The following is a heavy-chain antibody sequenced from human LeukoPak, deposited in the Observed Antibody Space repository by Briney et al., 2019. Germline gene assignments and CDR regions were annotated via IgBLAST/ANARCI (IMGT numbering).Heavy chain of an antibody. CDR3: ARTLSDIRDGYNYWFDP. CDR1: GYTFTSYG. Sequence: ASVNVPCKASGYTFTSYGISWVRPAPGQGLEWMGWISAYNGNTNYAQKLQGRVTMTTDTSTSTAYMELRSLRSDDTAVYYCARTLSDIRDGYNYWFDPWGQGTLVTVSS. CDR2: ISAYNGNT. J-gene: IGHJ5*02. D-gene: IGHD5-24*01. V-gene: IGHV1-18*01.